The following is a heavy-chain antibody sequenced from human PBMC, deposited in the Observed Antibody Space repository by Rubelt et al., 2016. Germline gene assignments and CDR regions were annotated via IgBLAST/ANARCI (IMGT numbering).Heavy chain of an antibody. V-gene: IGHV3-23*01. CDR2: ISGSGDST. CDR3: AKKYYDSSGFDY. Sequence: SNYALSWVRQAPGKGLEWVSVISGSGDSTYYADSVKGRFTISRDNSKNTLYLQMNSLRAEDTAVYYCAKKYYDSSGFDYWGQGTLVTVSS. D-gene: IGHD3-22*01. J-gene: IGHJ4*02. CDR1: SNYA.